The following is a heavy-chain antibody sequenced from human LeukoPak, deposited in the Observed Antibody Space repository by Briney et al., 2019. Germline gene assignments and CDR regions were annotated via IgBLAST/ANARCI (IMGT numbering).Heavy chain of an antibody. CDR3: ARDSRPSYGSGSYPYHY. D-gene: IGHD3-10*01. V-gene: IGHV3-21*01. CDR1: GFTFSSYS. Sequence: GGSLRLSCAASGFTFSSYSMNWVRQAPGKGLEWVSFISSSSSYIYYADSVKGRFTISRDNSKNSLYLQMNSLRAEDTAVYYCARDSRPSYGSGSYPYHYWGQGTLVTVSS. J-gene: IGHJ4*02. CDR2: ISSSSSYI.